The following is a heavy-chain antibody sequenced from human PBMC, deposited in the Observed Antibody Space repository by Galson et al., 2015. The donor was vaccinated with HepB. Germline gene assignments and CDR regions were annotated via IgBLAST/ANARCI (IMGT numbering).Heavy chain of an antibody. Sequence: SLRLSCAASGFTFSSYAFHWVRQAPGKGLEWVAVISYDGSNKNYADSVKGRFSISRDESRNTLHLQMNSLRAEDTAIYYCARDKDPSRSWVNGLIYYGLAVCGQGTTVTVSS. D-gene: IGHD6-13*01. V-gene: IGHV3-30*04. CDR2: ISYDGSNK. CDR1: GFTFSSYA. CDR3: ARDKDPSRSWVNGLIYYGLAV. J-gene: IGHJ6*02.